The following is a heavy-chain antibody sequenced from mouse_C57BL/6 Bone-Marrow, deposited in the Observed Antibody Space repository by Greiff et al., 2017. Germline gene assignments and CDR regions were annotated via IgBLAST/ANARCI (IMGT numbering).Heavy chain of an antibody. J-gene: IGHJ4*01. CDR3: ARREIYYDYAMDY. V-gene: IGHV1-82*01. Sequence: QVQLQQSGPELVKPGASVKISCKASGYAFSSSWMNWVKQRPGKGLEWIGRIYPGDGDTNYNGKFKGKATLTADKSSSTAYMQLSSLTSEDSAVYFCARREIYYDYAMDYWGQGTSVTVSS. CDR2: IYPGDGDT. CDR1: GYAFSSSW. D-gene: IGHD2-4*01.